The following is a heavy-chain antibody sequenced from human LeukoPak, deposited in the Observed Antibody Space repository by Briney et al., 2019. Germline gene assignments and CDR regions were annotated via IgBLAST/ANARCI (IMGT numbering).Heavy chain of an antibody. Sequence: PGGSLRLSCVASGFTFSSYTMSWVRQAPGKGLEWVSAISGSGTSTYYADSVKGRFTISRANSKNTLYLQMNSLRAEDTAVYYCAQDPKSISTWEIDYWGQGTLVTVSS. D-gene: IGHD6-13*01. J-gene: IGHJ4*02. CDR1: GFTFSSYT. CDR3: AQDPKSISTWEIDY. CDR2: ISGSGTST. V-gene: IGHV3-23*01.